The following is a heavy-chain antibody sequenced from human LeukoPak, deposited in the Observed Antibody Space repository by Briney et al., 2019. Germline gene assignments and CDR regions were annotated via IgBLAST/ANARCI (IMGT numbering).Heavy chain of an antibody. CDR2: INAGNGNT. D-gene: IGHD4-17*01. V-gene: IGHV1-3*01. CDR3: ARGEPPHYGIFDY. CDR1: GYTFTSYA. J-gene: IGHJ4*02. Sequence: ASVKVSCKASGYTFTSYAMHWVRQAPGQRLEWMGWINAGNGNTKYSQKFQGRVTITRDTSASTAYMELSSLRSEDTAVYYCARGEPPHYGIFDYWGQGTLVTVSS.